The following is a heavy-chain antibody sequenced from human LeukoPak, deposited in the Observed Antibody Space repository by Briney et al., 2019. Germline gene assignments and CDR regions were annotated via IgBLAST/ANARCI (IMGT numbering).Heavy chain of an antibody. Sequence: GGSLRLSCAASGFTFSSYEMNWVRQAPGKGLEWVSYISSSGSTIYYADSVEGRFTISRDNAKNTLYLQMNSLRAEDTAVYYCAKSGSGYSYGSNYYFDYWGQGTLVTVSS. V-gene: IGHV3-48*03. J-gene: IGHJ4*02. CDR1: GFTFSSYE. D-gene: IGHD5-18*01. CDR3: AKSGSGYSYGSNYYFDY. CDR2: ISSSGSTI.